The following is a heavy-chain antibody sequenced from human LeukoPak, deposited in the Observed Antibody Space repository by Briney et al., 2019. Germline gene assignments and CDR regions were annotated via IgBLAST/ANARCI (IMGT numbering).Heavy chain of an antibody. CDR1: GFTFDDYG. V-gene: IGHV3-48*02. J-gene: IGHJ2*01. Sequence: GGSLRLSCAASGFTFDDYGMNWVRQAPGKGLEWVSYISSSSRTIYYADSVKGRFTISRDNAKNSLYLQMNSLRDEDTAVYYCAREEAAAGNWYFDLWGRGTLVTVSS. D-gene: IGHD6-13*01. CDR3: AREEAAAGNWYFDL. CDR2: ISSSSRTI.